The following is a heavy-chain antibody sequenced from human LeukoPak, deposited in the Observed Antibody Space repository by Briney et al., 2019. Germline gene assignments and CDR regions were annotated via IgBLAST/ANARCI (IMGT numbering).Heavy chain of an antibody. V-gene: IGHV4-39*07. CDR3: ARVGSKAYNWFDH. J-gene: IGHJ5*02. CDR1: GGSISSSSYS. Sequence: SEPLSLTCTVSGGSISSSSYSWGWIRQPPGKGLEWIGSIYYSGSTYYNPSLKSRVTISVDTSKNQFSLKLSSVTAADTAVYYCARVGSKAYNWFDHWGQGTLVTVSS. CDR2: IYYSGST. D-gene: IGHD3-10*01.